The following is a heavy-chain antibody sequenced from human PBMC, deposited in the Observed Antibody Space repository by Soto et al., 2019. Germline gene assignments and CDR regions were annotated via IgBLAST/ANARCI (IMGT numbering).Heavy chain of an antibody. Sequence: GASVKVSCKVSGYTLTELSMHWVRQAPGKGLEWMGGFDPEDGETIYAQKFQGRVTMTEDTSTDTAHMELSSLRSEDTAVYYCATPNPPSLWSGYYPFTYYYYGMDVWGQGTTVTVSS. J-gene: IGHJ6*02. CDR1: GYTLTELS. CDR3: ATPNPPSLWSGYYPFTYYYYGMDV. V-gene: IGHV1-24*01. CDR2: FDPEDGET. D-gene: IGHD3-3*01.